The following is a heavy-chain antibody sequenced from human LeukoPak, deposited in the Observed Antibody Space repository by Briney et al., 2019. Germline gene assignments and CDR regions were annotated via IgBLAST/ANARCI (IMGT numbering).Heavy chain of an antibody. CDR1: GFTFSNYA. CDR3: AKASHYDILTGYYTLGGYFDY. V-gene: IGHV3-23*01. Sequence: AGGSLRLSCAASGFTFSNYAMSWVRQAPGKGLEWVSAISGSGGSTYYADSVKGRFTISRDNSKNTLYLQMNSLRAEDTAVYYCAKASHYDILTGYYTLGGYFDYWGQGTLVTVSS. D-gene: IGHD3-9*01. J-gene: IGHJ4*02. CDR2: ISGSGGST.